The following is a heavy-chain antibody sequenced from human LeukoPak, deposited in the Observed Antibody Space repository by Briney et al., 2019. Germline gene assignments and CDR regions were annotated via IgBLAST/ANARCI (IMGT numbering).Heavy chain of an antibody. CDR1: GGSISSHY. Sequence: SETLSLTCTVSGGSISSHYWSWIRQPPGKGLEWIGYIYYSGSTNYNPSLKSRVTISVDTSKNQFSLKLSSVTAADTAVYYCVRVLYYYDSSGYYFNFDAFDIWGQGTMVTVSS. J-gene: IGHJ3*02. CDR3: VRVLYYYDSSGYYFNFDAFDI. CDR2: IYYSGST. V-gene: IGHV4-59*11. D-gene: IGHD3-22*01.